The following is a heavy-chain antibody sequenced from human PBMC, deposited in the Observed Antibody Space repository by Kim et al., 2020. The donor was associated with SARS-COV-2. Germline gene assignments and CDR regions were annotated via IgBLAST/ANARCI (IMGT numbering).Heavy chain of an antibody. CDR1: GGTFSSYA. CDR3: AEESHCSSTSCNSDY. CDR2: IIPIFGTA. Sequence: SVKVSCKASGGTFSSYAISWVRQAPGQGLEWMGGIIPIFGTANYAQKFQGRVTITADESTSTAYMELSSLRSEDTAVYYCAEESHCSSTSCNSDYWGQGTLVTVSS. V-gene: IGHV1-69*13. D-gene: IGHD2-2*01. J-gene: IGHJ4*02.